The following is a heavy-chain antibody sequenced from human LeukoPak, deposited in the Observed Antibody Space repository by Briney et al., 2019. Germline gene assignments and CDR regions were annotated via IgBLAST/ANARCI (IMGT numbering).Heavy chain of an antibody. Sequence: PGGSLRLSCAASGFTFSSYGMHWVRQAPGKGLEWVAVIWYDGSNKYYADSVKGRFTISRDNSKNTLYLQMNSLRAEDTAVYYCARDGDSGDAFDIWGQGTMVTVSS. CDR3: ARDGDSGDAFDI. CDR1: GFTFSSYG. CDR2: IWYDGSNK. D-gene: IGHD4-17*01. J-gene: IGHJ3*02. V-gene: IGHV3-33*01.